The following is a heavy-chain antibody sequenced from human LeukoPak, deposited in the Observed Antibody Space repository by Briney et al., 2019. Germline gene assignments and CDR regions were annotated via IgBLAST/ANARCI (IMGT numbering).Heavy chain of an antibody. V-gene: IGHV1-2*02. Sequence: ASVKVSCKASGYTFTGYYMHWVPQAPGQGLEWMGWINPNTGVTNYAQNFQDRVTMTSDASISTAYMDLSRLTSDDTAVYYCARSQYDVLTGSPDYWGQGTLVTVSS. J-gene: IGHJ4*02. CDR1: GYTFTGYY. CDR2: INPNTGVT. CDR3: ARSQYDVLTGSPDY. D-gene: IGHD3-9*01.